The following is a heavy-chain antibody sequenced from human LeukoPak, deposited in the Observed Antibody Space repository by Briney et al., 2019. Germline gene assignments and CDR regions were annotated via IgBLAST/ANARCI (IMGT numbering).Heavy chain of an antibody. V-gene: IGHV1-2*06. CDR2: INPNSGGT. Sequence: GASVKVSCKASGYTFTGYYMHWVRQAPGQGLEWMERINPNSGGTNYAQKFQGRVTMTRDTSISTAYMELSRLRSDDTAVYYCARVRYCSSTSCYIDEYFQHWGQGTLVTVSS. D-gene: IGHD2-2*01. J-gene: IGHJ1*01. CDR1: GYTFTGYY. CDR3: ARVRYCSSTSCYIDEYFQH.